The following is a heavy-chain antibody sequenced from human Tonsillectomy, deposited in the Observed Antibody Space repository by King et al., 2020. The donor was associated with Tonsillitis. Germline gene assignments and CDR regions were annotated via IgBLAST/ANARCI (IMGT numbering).Heavy chain of an antibody. V-gene: IGHV3-74*01. CDR3: ARAFDSGAGYYFYAMDV. J-gene: IGHJ6*02. CDR1: GFTFSSYW. Sequence: VQLVESGGGLVQPGGSLRLSCAASGFTFSSYWMHWVRQVPGKGLMWVSRINTDGNAISYVDSVKGRFTISRDNAKNTLSLQMNSLRAEDTAVYYCARAFDSGAGYYFYAMDVWGQGTTVTVSS. D-gene: IGHD7-27*01. CDR2: INTDGNAI.